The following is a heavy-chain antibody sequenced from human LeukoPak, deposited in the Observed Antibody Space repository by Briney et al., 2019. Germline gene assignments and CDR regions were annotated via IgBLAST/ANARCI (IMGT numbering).Heavy chain of an antibody. D-gene: IGHD3-10*01. CDR1: GFTFSSYS. CDR3: AREGPVITMVRGVIDY. Sequence: KSGGSLRLSCAASGFTFSSYSMNWVRQAPGKGLEWVSSISSSSSYIYYADSVKGRFTISRDNAKNSLYLQMNSLRAEDTAVYYCAREGPVITMVRGVIDYWGQGTLVTVSS. CDR2: ISSSSSYI. J-gene: IGHJ4*02. V-gene: IGHV3-21*01.